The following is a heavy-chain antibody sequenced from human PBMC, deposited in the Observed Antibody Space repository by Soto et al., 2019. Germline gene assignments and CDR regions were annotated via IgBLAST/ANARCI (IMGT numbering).Heavy chain of an antibody. D-gene: IGHD2-8*01. V-gene: IGHV1-18*04. Sequence: ASVKVSCKASGYTFTSYGISWVRQAPGQGLEWMGWISAYNGNTNYAQKLRGRVTMTTDTSTSTAYMELRSLRSDDTAVYYCARDLYCTNGVCYMDFDYWGQGTLVTVSS. CDR3: ARDLYCTNGVCYMDFDY. CDR1: GYTFTSYG. CDR2: ISAYNGNT. J-gene: IGHJ4*02.